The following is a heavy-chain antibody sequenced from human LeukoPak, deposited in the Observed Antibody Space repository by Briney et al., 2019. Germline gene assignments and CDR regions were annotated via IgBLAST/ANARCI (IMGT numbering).Heavy chain of an antibody. D-gene: IGHD3-10*01. Sequence: SETLSLTCTVSGGSISSSSYYWGWIRQPPGKGLECIGSIYYSGSTYYNPSLQSRVTISVDTSTNQFFLNLNSVTAADTAVYYCSRERQTDSGSQGMVAFDVWGQGTMVTVSS. V-gene: IGHV4-39*07. CDR3: SRERQTDSGSQGMVAFDV. J-gene: IGHJ3*01. CDR1: GGSISSSSYY. CDR2: IYYSGST.